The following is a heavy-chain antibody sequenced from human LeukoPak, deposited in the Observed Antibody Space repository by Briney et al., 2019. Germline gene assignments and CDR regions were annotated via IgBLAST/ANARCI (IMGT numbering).Heavy chain of an antibody. Sequence: GASVKVSCKASVYTFNTYGITWVRQAPGQGLEWMAWISGYNGKTKYAQNLQDRVTMTTDTSTTTAYMELRSLRSDDTAVYYCARAGAVVDNWFDPWGQGTLVTVSS. CDR2: ISGYNGKT. V-gene: IGHV1-18*01. CDR1: VYTFNTYG. CDR3: ARAGAVVDNWFDP. J-gene: IGHJ5*02. D-gene: IGHD2-15*01.